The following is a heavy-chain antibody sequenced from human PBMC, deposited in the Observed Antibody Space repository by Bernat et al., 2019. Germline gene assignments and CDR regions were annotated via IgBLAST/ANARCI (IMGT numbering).Heavy chain of an antibody. CDR3: ARDLFVSYYYYGMDV. CDR2: ISFHGTNK. Sequence: QVQLVESGGSVVQPGGSLRLSCAASGFTFSDYGMHWVRQAPGLGLEWVAFISFHGTNKYHEDSVKGRFTISRDNPKNALYLQMDSLRAEDTAVYYCARDLFVSYYYYGMDVWGQGTTVTVSS. CDR1: GFTFSDYG. V-gene: IGHV3-30-3*01. J-gene: IGHJ6*02. D-gene: IGHD5/OR15-5a*01.